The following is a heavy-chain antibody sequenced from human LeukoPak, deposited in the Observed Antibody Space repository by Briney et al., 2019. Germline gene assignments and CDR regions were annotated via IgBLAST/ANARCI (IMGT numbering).Heavy chain of an antibody. J-gene: IGHJ4*02. Sequence: SETLSLTCAVYGGSFSGYFWSWIRQPPGKGLEWIGEINHSGSTNYNPPLKSRVTISVDTSKNQFSLKLSSVTAADTAVYYCARSSPRYYYDSSGYYNSLMFSGPTDYWGQGTLVAVSS. CDR1: GGSFSGYF. D-gene: IGHD3-22*01. CDR2: INHSGST. V-gene: IGHV4-34*01. CDR3: ARSSPRYYYDSSGYYNSLMFSGPTDY.